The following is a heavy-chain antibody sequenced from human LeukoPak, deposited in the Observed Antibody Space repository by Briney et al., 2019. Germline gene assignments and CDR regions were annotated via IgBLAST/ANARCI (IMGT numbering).Heavy chain of an antibody. CDR3: ARFPASAEYRHYYHMDV. V-gene: IGHV4-59*01. D-gene: IGHD6-25*01. CDR1: GGSISNNF. CDR2: MYYSESA. Sequence: PETLSLTCTVSGGSISNNFWTWIRQPPGKGLECIGFMYYSESASYNPSLNSRVTVSVDKSKNQISLKLTSVTAADTAVYYCARFPASAEYRHYYHMDVWGKGTTVTVSS. J-gene: IGHJ6*03.